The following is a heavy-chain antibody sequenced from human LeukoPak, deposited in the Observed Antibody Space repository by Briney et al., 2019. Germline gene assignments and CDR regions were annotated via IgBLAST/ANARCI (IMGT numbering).Heavy chain of an antibody. CDR3: ARGRVTLAAAGTRNWFDP. CDR2: ISAYNGNT. D-gene: IGHD6-13*01. V-gene: IGHV1-18*04. Sequence: VASVKVSCKASGYTLTSYGISWVRQAPVQGLEWMGWISAYNGNTNYAQKLQGRVTMTTDTSTSTAYMELRSLRSDDTAVYYCARGRVTLAAAGTRNWFDPWGQGTLVTVSS. J-gene: IGHJ5*02. CDR1: GYTLTSYG.